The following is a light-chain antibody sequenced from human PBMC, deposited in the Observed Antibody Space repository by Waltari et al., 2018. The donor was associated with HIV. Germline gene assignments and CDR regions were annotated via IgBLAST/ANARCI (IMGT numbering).Light chain of an antibody. CDR3: QAADSSGTYKGNWV. V-gene: IGLV3-25*03. J-gene: IGLJ3*02. CDR1: ALPKQN. Sequence: SYELTQPPSVSVSPGQTARIPCSGDALPKQNAYWYPQKPGQAPVLVIYKDSERPSGIPERFSGSSSGTTVTLTISGVQAEDEADYYCQAADSSGTYKGNWVFGGGTKLTVL. CDR2: KDS.